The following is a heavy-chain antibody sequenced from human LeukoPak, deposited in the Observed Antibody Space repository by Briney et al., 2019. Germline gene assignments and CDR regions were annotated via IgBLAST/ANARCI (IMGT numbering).Heavy chain of an antibody. CDR1: GYLFTSYW. V-gene: IGHV5-51*01. CDR3: ARQRTVTTNFDY. J-gene: IGHJ4*02. D-gene: IGHD4-17*01. CDR2: IYPDDSDT. Sequence: GESLKISCQGSGYLFTSYWIGWVRQMPGKGLEWMGIIYPDDSDTRYSPSFQGQVTISADKSISTAYLQWSSLKASDTAMYYCARQRTVTTNFDYWGRGTLVTVSS.